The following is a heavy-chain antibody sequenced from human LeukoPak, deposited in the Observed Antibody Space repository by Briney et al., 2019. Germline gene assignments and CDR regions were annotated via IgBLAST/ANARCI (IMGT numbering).Heavy chain of an antibody. Sequence: GVSLRLSCAASGFTFSSYSMNWVRQAPGKGLEWVPYISSSSSTIYYADSVKGRFTISRDNAKNSLYLQMNSLRAEDTAVYYCARETTRYYDFWSGSTTQGNWFDPWGQGTLVTVSS. V-gene: IGHV3-48*01. CDR2: ISSSSSTI. D-gene: IGHD3-3*01. CDR1: GFTFSSYS. J-gene: IGHJ5*02. CDR3: ARETTRYYDFWSGSTTQGNWFDP.